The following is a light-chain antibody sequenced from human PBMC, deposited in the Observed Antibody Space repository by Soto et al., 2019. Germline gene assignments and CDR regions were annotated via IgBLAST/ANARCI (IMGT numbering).Light chain of an antibody. CDR2: GAS. Sequence: EIVMTQSPATLSVSPGERATLSCRASQSVSSNLAWYQKKSGQAPRLLIYGASTRATGIPARFSGNGSGTEFTLTISSLQSEDFAVYYCQQSKSWTGVTFGPGTKVDVK. CDR3: QQSKSWTGVT. V-gene: IGKV3-15*01. J-gene: IGKJ3*01. CDR1: QSVSSN.